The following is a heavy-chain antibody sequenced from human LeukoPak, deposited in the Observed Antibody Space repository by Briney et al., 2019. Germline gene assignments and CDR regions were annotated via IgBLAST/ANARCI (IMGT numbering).Heavy chain of an antibody. CDR2: IYYSGST. CDR3: ARVVGSGYVRRLDYFDY. J-gene: IGHJ4*02. Sequence: SETLSLTCTVSGGSISSGDYYWSWIRQPPGTGLEWIGYIYYSGSTYYNPSLKSRVTISVDTSKNQFSLKLSSVTAADTAVYYCARVVGSGYVRRLDYFDYWGQGTLVTVSS. CDR1: GGSISSGDYY. V-gene: IGHV4-30-4*01. D-gene: IGHD3-22*01.